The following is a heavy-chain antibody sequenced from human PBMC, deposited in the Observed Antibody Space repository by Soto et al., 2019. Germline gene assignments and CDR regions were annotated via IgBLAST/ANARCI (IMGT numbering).Heavy chain of an antibody. Sequence: SETLSLTCTVSGGSISSYYWSWIRQPPGKGLEWIGYIYYSGSTNYNPSLKSRVTISVDTSKNQFSLKLSSVTAADTAVYYCARQTTVTSYYYYGMDVWGQGITVTVSS. CDR1: GGSISSYY. D-gene: IGHD4-17*01. V-gene: IGHV4-59*01. J-gene: IGHJ6*02. CDR2: IYYSGST. CDR3: ARQTTVTSYYYYGMDV.